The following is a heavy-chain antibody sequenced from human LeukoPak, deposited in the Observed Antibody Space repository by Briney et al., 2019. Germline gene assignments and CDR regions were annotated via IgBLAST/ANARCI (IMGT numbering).Heavy chain of an antibody. V-gene: IGHV3-49*03. D-gene: IGHD1-1*01. CDR1: GITFGDYA. CDR2: IRSKAYGEAA. J-gene: IGHJ4*02. Sequence: PGRSLRLSCTASGITFGDYAMSWIRQAPGKGLEWVGFIRSKAYGEAADYAASVKGSFTISRDDSKAIAYLQMNSLKTEDTAVYHCTRDRGAYNLYDYWGQGTLVTVSS. CDR3: TRDRGAYNLYDY.